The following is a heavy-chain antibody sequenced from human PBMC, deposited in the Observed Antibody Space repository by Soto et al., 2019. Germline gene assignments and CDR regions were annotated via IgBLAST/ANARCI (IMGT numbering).Heavy chain of an antibody. CDR3: AKDVVVGASTGLGDYYYYYGMDV. J-gene: IGHJ6*02. V-gene: IGHV3-30*18. D-gene: IGHD1-26*01. Sequence: GGSLRLSCAASGFTFSSYGMHWVRQAPGKGLEWVAVISYDGSNKYYADSVKGRFTISRDNSKNTLYLQMNSRRAEDTAVYYCAKDVVVGASTGLGDYYYYYGMDVWGQGTTVTVSS. CDR1: GFTFSSYG. CDR2: ISYDGSNK.